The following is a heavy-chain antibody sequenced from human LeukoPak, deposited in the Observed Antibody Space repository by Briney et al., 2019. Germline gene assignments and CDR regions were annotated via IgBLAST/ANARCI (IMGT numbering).Heavy chain of an antibody. D-gene: IGHD5-12*01. CDR2: ISGSGGST. CDR3: AKDTVKVTTIRRVPHYMDV. Sequence: GGSLSLSCAASGFTFSSYGMSWVRQAPGKGLEWVSAISGSGGSTYYADSVKGRFTISRDNSKNTLYLQMNSLRAEDTAVYYCAKDTVKVTTIRRVPHYMDVWGKGTTVTISS. CDR1: GFTFSSYG. J-gene: IGHJ6*03. V-gene: IGHV3-23*01.